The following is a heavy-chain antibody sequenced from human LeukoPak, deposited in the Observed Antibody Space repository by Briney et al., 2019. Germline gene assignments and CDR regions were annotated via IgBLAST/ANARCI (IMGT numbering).Heavy chain of an antibody. V-gene: IGHV1-2*04. CDR2: INPNSSGT. Sequence: ASVKVSCKASGYTFTSYGISWVRQAPGQGLEWMGWINPNSSGTNYAQKFQGWVTMTRDTSISTAYMELSRLRSDDTAVYYCARTQWLGDPFDIWGQGTMVTVSS. CDR1: GYTFTSYG. D-gene: IGHD6-19*01. CDR3: ARTQWLGDPFDI. J-gene: IGHJ3*02.